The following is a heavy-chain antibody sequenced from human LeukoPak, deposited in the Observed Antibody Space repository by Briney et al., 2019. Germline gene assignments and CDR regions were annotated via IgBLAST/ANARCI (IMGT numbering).Heavy chain of an antibody. D-gene: IGHD3-3*01. CDR3: ARNYDFWSGYFPYWYFDL. V-gene: IGHV1-18*01. Sequence: GASVNVSCTASGYTFTSYGISWVRQAPGQGLEWMGWISAYNGNTNYAQKLQGRVTMTTDTSTSTAYMELRSLRSDDTAVYYCARNYDFWSGYFPYWYFDLWGRGTLVTVSS. CDR1: GYTFTSYG. CDR2: ISAYNGNT. J-gene: IGHJ2*01.